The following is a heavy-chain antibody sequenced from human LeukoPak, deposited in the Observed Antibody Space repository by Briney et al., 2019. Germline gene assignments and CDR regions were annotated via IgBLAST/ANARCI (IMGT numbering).Heavy chain of an antibody. V-gene: IGHV3-48*03. J-gene: IGHJ4*02. Sequence: GGSLRLSCASSGFSFSSYEMTWVRQAPGKGLEWVSYISSSGSTIYYADSVKGRFTISRDNAKNSLYLQMNSLRAEDTAVYFCARGSLNCEYWGQGTLVTVSS. CDR1: GFSFSSYE. CDR2: ISSSGSTI. CDR3: ARGSLNCEY.